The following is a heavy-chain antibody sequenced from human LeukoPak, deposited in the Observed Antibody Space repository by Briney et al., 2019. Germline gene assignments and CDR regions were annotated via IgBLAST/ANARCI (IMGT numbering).Heavy chain of an antibody. CDR1: GFTFSSYW. D-gene: IGHD3-9*01. CDR3: AREGRYFDWQYNWFDP. J-gene: IGHJ5*02. Sequence: PEGSLRLSCAASGFTFSSYWMSWVRQAPGKGLEWVANIKQDGSEKYYVDSVKGRFTISRDNAKNSLYLQMNSLRAEDTAVYYCAREGRYFDWQYNWFDPWGQGTLVTVSS. V-gene: IGHV3-7*01. CDR2: IKQDGSEK.